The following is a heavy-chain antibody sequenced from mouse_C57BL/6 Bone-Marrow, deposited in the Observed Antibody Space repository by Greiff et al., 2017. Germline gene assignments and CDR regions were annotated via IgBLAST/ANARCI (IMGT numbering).Heavy chain of an antibody. V-gene: IGHV1-64*01. J-gene: IGHJ2*01. Sequence: QVQLQQPGAELVKPGASVKLSCKASGYTFTSYWMHWVKQRPGQGLEWIGMIHPNSGSTNYNEKFKSKATLTVDKSSSTAYMQRSSLTSEDSAVYYCARGPYYYGPFDYWGQGTTLTVSS. CDR3: ARGPYYYGPFDY. D-gene: IGHD1-1*01. CDR1: GYTFTSYW. CDR2: IHPNSGST.